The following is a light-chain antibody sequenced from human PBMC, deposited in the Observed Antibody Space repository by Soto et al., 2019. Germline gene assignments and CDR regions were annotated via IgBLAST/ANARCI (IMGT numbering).Light chain of an antibody. CDR2: GAS. J-gene: IGKJ3*01. Sequence: EIVLTQSPGTLSLSPGERATLSCRASQSVSSSYLAWYQQKPGQAPRLLIYGASSRATGIPDRFSGSGSGTDFTLTSSRLEPEDFALYYCQQYGSSPGITFGPGTKVDIK. CDR3: QQYGSSPGIT. CDR1: QSVSSSY. V-gene: IGKV3-20*01.